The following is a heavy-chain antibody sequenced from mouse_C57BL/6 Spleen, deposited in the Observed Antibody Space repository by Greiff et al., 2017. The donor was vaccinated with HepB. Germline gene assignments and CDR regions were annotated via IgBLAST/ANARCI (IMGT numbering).Heavy chain of an antibody. D-gene: IGHD4-1*01. CDR2: IDPSDSYT. V-gene: IGHV1-69*01. CDR3: ARELGRDYFDY. CDR1: GYTFTSYW. Sequence: QVQLQQPGAELVMPGASVKLSCKASGYTFTSYWMHWVKQRPGQGLEWIGEIDPSDSYTNYNQTFKGKSTLTVDKSSSTAYMQLSSLTSEDSAVYYCARELGRDYFDYWGQGTTLTVSS. J-gene: IGHJ2*01.